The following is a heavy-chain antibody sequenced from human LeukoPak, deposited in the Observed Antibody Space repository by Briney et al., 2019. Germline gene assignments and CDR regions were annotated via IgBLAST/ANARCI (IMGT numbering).Heavy chain of an antibody. J-gene: IGHJ4*02. CDR1: GYPFINYH. CDR3: ASGGTLDYDFWSGPGFDY. D-gene: IGHD3-3*01. V-gene: IGHV1-69*13. CDR2: IIPIFGTA. Sequence: ASVKVSCKAAGYPFINYHMHWVRQAPGQGLEWMGGIIPIFGTANYAQKFQGRVTITADESTSTAYMELSSLRSEDTAVYYCASGGTLDYDFWSGPGFDYWGQGTLVTVSS.